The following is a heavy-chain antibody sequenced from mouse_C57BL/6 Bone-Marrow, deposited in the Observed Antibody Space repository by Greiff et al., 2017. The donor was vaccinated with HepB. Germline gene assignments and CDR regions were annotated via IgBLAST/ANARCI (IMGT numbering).Heavy chain of an antibody. V-gene: IGHV5-15*01. CDR3: ARHRIYYNFDV. CDR1: GFTFSVYG. Sequence: LVETGGGLLQPGGSLKLSCAASGFTFSVYGMSSVRQAPRKRPECVAFISNLAYSIYYADTVTGRFTISRENAKNTLYLEMSSLRSEDTAMYYCARHRIYYNFDVWGKGTTVTVSS. CDR2: ISNLAYSI. J-gene: IGHJ1*03. D-gene: IGHD2-12*01.